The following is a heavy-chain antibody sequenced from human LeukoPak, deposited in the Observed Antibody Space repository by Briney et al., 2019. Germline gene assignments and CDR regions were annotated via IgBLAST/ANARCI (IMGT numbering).Heavy chain of an antibody. CDR1: GGSFSNYY. V-gene: IGHV4-59*08. CDR3: ARLSNEAVANPPH. J-gene: IGHJ1*01. CDR2: INYRGGT. D-gene: IGHD6-19*01. Sequence: SETLSLTCTVSGGSFSNYYWSWIRQPPGKGLEWIAYINYRGGTNYNPSLKSRVTISIDTSKNQFSLSLNSLTAADTAVYFCARLSNEAVANPPHWGQGTLVTVSS.